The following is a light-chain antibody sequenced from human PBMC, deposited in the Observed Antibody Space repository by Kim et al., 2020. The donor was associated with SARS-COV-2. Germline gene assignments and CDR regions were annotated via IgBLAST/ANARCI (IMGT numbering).Light chain of an antibody. V-gene: IGLV3-1*01. J-gene: IGLJ1*01. CDR3: QAWDSSINYA. Sequence: SYELTQPPSVSVSPGQTASITCSGDKLGDKYACWYQQKPGQSPVLVIYQDSKRPSGIPERFSGSNSGNTATLTISGTQAMDEADYYCQAWDSSINYAFG. CDR2: QDS. CDR1: KLGDKY.